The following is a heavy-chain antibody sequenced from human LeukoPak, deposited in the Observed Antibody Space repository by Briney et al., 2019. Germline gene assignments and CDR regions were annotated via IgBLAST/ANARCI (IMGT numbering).Heavy chain of an antibody. J-gene: IGHJ4*02. CDR2: IYSGDST. CDR1: GFSSTY. D-gene: IGHD3-3*01. Sequence: GGSLRLSCVASGFSSTYTSWVRQAPGKGLEWVSVIYSGDSTYYADSVRGRLTISRDISKNTVYLQMNSLRPEDTAVYYCARDLWDGTGYWGQGTLVTVAS. CDR3: ARDLWDGTGY. V-gene: IGHV3-66*02.